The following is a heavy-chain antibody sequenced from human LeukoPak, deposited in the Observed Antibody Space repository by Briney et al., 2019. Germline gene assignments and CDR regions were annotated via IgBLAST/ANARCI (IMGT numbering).Heavy chain of an antibody. CDR2: ISGNGGTT. Sequence: SGGSLRLSCAASGFSFGSYGLSWVRQAPGKGPQWVSYISGNGGTTHYADSVEGRFTISRDNAKNSLYLQMSSLRAEDTAVYYCARDLDSGNYLFAYWGQGTPVTVSS. V-gene: IGHV3-48*04. CDR3: ARDLDSGNYLFAY. CDR1: GFSFGSYG. J-gene: IGHJ4*02. D-gene: IGHD3-22*01.